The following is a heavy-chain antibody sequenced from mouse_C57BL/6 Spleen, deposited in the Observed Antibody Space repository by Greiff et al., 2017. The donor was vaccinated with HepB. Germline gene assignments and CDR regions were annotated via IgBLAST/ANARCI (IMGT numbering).Heavy chain of an antibody. J-gene: IGHJ2*01. D-gene: IGHD1-1*01. Sequence: QVQLQQPGAELVRPGSSVKLSCKASGYTFTSYWMHWVKQRPIQGLEWIGNIDPSDSETHYNQKFKDKATLTVDKSSSTAYMQLSSLTSEVSAVYYCARATTVVAIDYWGQGTTLTVSS. CDR1: GYTFTSYW. V-gene: IGHV1-52*01. CDR2: IDPSDSET. CDR3: ARATTVVAIDY.